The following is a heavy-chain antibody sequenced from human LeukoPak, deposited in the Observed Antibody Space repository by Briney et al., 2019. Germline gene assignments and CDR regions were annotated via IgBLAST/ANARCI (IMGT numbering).Heavy chain of an antibody. D-gene: IGHD6-13*01. CDR2: ISGSSSTV. Sequence: GGSLRLSCAPSGFTFSDYYVSWIRQAAGKGLEGFSCISGSSSTVYYADSVKCRFTISWDNAKNSLCLHLNSLRAEDTAVYYCARDRAGWIAPEGTDAFDIWGQGTMVTVSS. V-gene: IGHV3-11*01. CDR1: GFTFSDYY. J-gene: IGHJ3*02. CDR3: ARDRAGWIAPEGTDAFDI.